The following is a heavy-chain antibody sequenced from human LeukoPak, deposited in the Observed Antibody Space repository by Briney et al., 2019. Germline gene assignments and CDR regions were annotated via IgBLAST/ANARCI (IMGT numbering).Heavy chain of an antibody. J-gene: IGHJ4*02. Sequence: SETLSLTCTVSGGSISSSSYYWGWIRQPPGKGLEWIGSIYYSGSTYYNPSLKSRVTISVDTSKNQFSLKLSSVTAADTAVYYCARVNYYDSSGYYAPLDYWGQGTLVTVSS. CDR3: ARVNYYDSSGYYAPLDY. CDR2: IYYSGST. D-gene: IGHD3-22*01. CDR1: GGSISSSSYY. V-gene: IGHV4-39*07.